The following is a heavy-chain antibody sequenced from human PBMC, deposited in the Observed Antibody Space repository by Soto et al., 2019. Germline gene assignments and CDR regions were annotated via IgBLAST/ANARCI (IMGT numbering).Heavy chain of an antibody. D-gene: IGHD1-26*01. CDR3: AKEGPGGGRHFYYAMDV. Sequence: QMNLVESEGGVVQPGRSLRLSCAASGFVFSDYGMHWVRQAPGKGLECVALITNDGNNEYYRESVKGRFSISRGRSTNTVDLLMNSLRPEDTGVYYCAKEGPGGGRHFYYAMDVWGQGTTVTVSS. J-gene: IGHJ6*02. CDR1: GFVFSDYG. V-gene: IGHV3-30*18. CDR2: ITNDGNNE.